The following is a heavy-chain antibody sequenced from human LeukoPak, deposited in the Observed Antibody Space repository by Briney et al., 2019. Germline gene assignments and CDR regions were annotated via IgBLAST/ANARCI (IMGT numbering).Heavy chain of an antibody. CDR1: GFTFSSYS. D-gene: IGHD6-13*01. CDR3: ARDGIGSSWTAFDY. Sequence: GRSLRLSCAASGFTFSSYSMNWVRQAPGKGLEWVSSISSSSSYIYYADSVKGRFTISRDNAKNSLYLQMNSLRAEDTAVYYCARDGIGSSWTAFDYWGQGTLVTVSS. V-gene: IGHV3-21*01. J-gene: IGHJ4*02. CDR2: ISSSSSYI.